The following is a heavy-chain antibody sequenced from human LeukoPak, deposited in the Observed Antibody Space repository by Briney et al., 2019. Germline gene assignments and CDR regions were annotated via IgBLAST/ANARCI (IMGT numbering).Heavy chain of an antibody. V-gene: IGHV4-34*01. CDR2: INHSGST. D-gene: IGHD3-16*02. CDR1: GGSFSGYY. CDR3: ARARSYDYVWGSYRYPAFDY. J-gene: IGHJ4*02. Sequence: PSETLSLTCAVYGGSFSGYYWSWIRQPPGKGLEWIGEINHSGSTNYNPSLKSRVTISVDTSKNQFSLKLSSVTAADTAVYYCARARSYDYVWGSYRYPAFDYWGQGTLVTVSS.